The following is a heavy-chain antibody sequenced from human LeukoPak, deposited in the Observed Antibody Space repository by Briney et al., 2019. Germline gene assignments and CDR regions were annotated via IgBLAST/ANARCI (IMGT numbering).Heavy chain of an antibody. V-gene: IGHV1-46*01. CDR1: GYTFTSYY. Sequence: ASVKVSCKASGYTFTSYYMHWVRQAPGQGLEWMGIINPSGGSTSYAQKFQGRVTMTRDMSTSTVYMELSRLRSDDTAVFYCARGYYDSSDFEYFQHWGQGTLVTVSS. J-gene: IGHJ1*01. D-gene: IGHD3-22*01. CDR2: INPSGGST. CDR3: ARGYYDSSDFEYFQH.